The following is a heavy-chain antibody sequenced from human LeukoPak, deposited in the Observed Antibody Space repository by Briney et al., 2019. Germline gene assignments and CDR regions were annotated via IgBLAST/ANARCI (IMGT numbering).Heavy chain of an antibody. CDR3: ARVAAGKGYPFDY. Sequence: SETLSLTCTVSGGSISSYYWSWIRQPPGKGLEWIGYMYYSGSTNYNPSLKSRVTISVDTSKNQVSLKLSSVTAADTAVYYCARVAAGKGYPFDYWGQGTLVTVSS. D-gene: IGHD6-13*01. CDR2: MYYSGST. V-gene: IGHV4-59*01. J-gene: IGHJ4*02. CDR1: GGSISSYY.